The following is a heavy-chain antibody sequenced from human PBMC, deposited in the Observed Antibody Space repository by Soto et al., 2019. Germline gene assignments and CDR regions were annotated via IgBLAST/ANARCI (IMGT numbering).Heavy chain of an antibody. V-gene: IGHV6-1*01. CDR2: TYYRSKWYN. D-gene: IGHD3-10*01. CDR3: ARDGSYYGSGRRHAFDI. CDR1: RDSVSSNSAA. Sequence: QTLSLTCAISRDSVSSNSAAWNWIRQSPSRGLEWLGRTYYRSKWYNDYAVSVKSRITINPDTSKNQFSLQLNSVTPEDTAVYYCARDGSYYGSGRRHAFDIWGQGTMVTV. J-gene: IGHJ3*02.